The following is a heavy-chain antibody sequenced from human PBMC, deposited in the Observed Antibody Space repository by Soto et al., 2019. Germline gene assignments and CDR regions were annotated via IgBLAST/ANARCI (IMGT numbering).Heavy chain of an antibody. CDR2: ISYDGSNK. CDR3: AREIEGFDY. Sequence: QVPLVESGGGVVQPGRSLRLSCAASGFTFSSYAIHWVRQAPGKGLEWVAIISYDGSNKYYADSVKGRFTISRDNSKNTLYLQMNSLRSEDTAVYYCAREIEGFDYWGQGTLVTVSS. CDR1: GFTFSSYA. J-gene: IGHJ4*02. V-gene: IGHV3-30-3*01.